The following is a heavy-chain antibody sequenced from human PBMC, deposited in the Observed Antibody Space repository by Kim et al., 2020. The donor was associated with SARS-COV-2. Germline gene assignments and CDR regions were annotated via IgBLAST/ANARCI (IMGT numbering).Heavy chain of an antibody. V-gene: IGHV3-74*01. CDR3: ARGSITIFGVVITTTAYWYFDL. CDR1: GFTFSSYW. J-gene: IGHJ2*01. CDR2: INSDGSST. Sequence: GGSLRLSCAASGFTFSSYWMHWVRQAPGKGLVWVSRINSDGSSTSYADSVKGRFTISRDNAKNTLYLQMNSLRAEDTAVYYCARGSITIFGVVITTTAYWYFDLWGRGTLVTVSS. D-gene: IGHD3-3*01.